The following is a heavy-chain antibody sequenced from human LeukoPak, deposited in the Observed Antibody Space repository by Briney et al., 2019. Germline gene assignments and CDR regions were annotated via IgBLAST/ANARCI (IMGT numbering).Heavy chain of an antibody. D-gene: IGHD3-16*01. CDR2: IWYDGSDK. CDR3: AKDKDYGYYMDV. V-gene: IGHV3-33*06. Sequence: PGGSLRLSCAASGFTFSSYGMHWVRQAPGKGPEWVAVIWYDGSDKHYADSVKGRFTISRDNSKNTLYLQMNSLRAEDTAVYYCAKDKDYGYYMDVWGKGTTVTVSS. CDR1: GFTFSSYG. J-gene: IGHJ6*03.